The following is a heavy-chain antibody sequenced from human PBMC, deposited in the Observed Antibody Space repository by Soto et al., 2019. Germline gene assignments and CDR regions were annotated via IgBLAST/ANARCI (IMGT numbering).Heavy chain of an antibody. Sequence: QVQLQESGPGLVKPSQTLSLTCTVSGGSISSGDYYWSWIRQPPGKGLEWIGYIYYSGSTYYNPSLKSRVTISVDTAKNQWSLNLRSVTAADTAVYYCARGTRYYDSGSSHFDYWGQGTLVTVSS. CDR1: GGSISSGDYY. CDR3: ARGTRYYDSGSSHFDY. J-gene: IGHJ4*02. CDR2: IYYSGST. V-gene: IGHV4-30-4*01. D-gene: IGHD3-10*01.